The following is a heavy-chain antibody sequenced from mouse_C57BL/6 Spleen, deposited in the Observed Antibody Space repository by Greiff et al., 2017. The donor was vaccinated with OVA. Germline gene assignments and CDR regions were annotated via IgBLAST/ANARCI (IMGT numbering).Heavy chain of an antibody. CDR3: TREDDY. CDR2: ISDGGSYT. CDR1: GFTFSSYA. J-gene: IGHJ3*01. V-gene: IGHV5-4*01. Sequence: EVQLVESGGGLVKPGGSLKLSCAASGFTFSSYAMSWVRQTPEKRLEWVATISDGGSYTYYPDNVKGRFTISRDNARNTLYLQMSSLKSEDTAMYYCTREDDYWGQGTLVTVSA.